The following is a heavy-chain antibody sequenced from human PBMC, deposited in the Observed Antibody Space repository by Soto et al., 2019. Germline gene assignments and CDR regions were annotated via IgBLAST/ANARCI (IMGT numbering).Heavy chain of an antibody. V-gene: IGHV3-23*01. Sequence: EVQLLESGGGLVQPGGSLRLSCAASGFTFSSYAMSWVRQAPGKGLEWVSAISGSGGSTYYADSVKGRFTISRDNSKNTLYLQMNSLRAEDTAVYYCAKDRGITMIVVPDAFDIWGQGTMVTVSS. CDR2: ISGSGGST. D-gene: IGHD3-22*01. CDR1: GFTFSSYA. CDR3: AKDRGITMIVVPDAFDI. J-gene: IGHJ3*02.